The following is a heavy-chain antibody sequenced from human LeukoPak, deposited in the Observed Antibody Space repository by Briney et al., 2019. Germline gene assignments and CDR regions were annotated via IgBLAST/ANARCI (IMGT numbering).Heavy chain of an antibody. D-gene: IGHD4-23*01. Sequence: PSETLSLTCTVSGGSISSYYWSWIRQPAGKGLEWIGRIYSSGSNHYNPSLKSRVTMSVDTSTNHFSLNLSSVTAADTAVYYCARDRTYGGNSGFDYWGQGTLVTVSS. CDR2: IYSSGSN. J-gene: IGHJ4*02. CDR3: ARDRTYGGNSGFDY. V-gene: IGHV4-4*07. CDR1: GGSISSYY.